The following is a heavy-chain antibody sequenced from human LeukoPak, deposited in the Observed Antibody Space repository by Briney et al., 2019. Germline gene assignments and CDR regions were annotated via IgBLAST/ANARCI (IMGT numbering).Heavy chain of an antibody. CDR2: ISGSGGST. CDR3: AKANRGYSSGWFPSDYYGMDV. D-gene: IGHD6-19*01. Sequence: GGSLRLSCAASGFTFSSYAMSWVRQAPGKGLEWVSAISGSGGSTYYAGSVKGRFTISRDNSKNTLYLQMNSLRAEDTAVYYCAKANRGYSSGWFPSDYYGMDVWGQGTTVTVSS. CDR1: GFTFSSYA. V-gene: IGHV3-23*01. J-gene: IGHJ6*02.